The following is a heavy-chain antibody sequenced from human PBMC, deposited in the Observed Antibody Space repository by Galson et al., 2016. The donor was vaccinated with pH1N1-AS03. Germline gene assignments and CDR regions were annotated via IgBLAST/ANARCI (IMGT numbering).Heavy chain of an antibody. V-gene: IGHV3-74*01. CDR3: ATDPDPNNIGWYYFDN. CDR1: GFTFSNYW. J-gene: IGHJ4*02. Sequence: SLRLSCAASGFTFSNYWMHWVRQVPGRGLMWVSGIKSGGGDTRYADSVKGRFIISRDDAKNTLYLQMNSLRAEDTALYYWATDPDPNNIGWYYFDNWGQGILVTGSS. D-gene: IGHD6-19*01. CDR2: IKSGGGDT.